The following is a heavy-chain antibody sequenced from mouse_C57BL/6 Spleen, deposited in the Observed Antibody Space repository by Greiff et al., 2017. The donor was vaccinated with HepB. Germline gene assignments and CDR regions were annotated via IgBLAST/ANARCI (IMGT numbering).Heavy chain of an antibody. CDR3: TSRGLGLFDY. Sequence: VQLQQSGAELVRPGASVTLSCKASGYTFTDYEMHWVKQTPVHGLEWIGAIDPETGGTAYNQKFKGKAILTADKSSSTAYMELRSLTSEDSAVYYCTSRGLGLFDYWGQGTTLTVSS. CDR1: GYTFTDYE. CDR2: IDPETGGT. D-gene: IGHD4-1*01. J-gene: IGHJ2*01. V-gene: IGHV1-15*01.